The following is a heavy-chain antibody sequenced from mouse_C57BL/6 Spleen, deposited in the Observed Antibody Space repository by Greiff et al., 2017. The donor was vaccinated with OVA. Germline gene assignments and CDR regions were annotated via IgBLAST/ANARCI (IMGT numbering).Heavy chain of an antibody. CDR2: IYPRDGST. D-gene: IGHD3-2*02. CDR3: ARDSSGYGWYFDV. J-gene: IGHJ1*03. V-gene: IGHV1-85*01. CDR1: GYTFTSYD. Sequence: VQLQQSGPELVKPGASVKLSCKASGYTFTSYDINWVKQRPGQGLAWIGWIYPRDGSTKYNEKFKGKATLTVDTSSSTAYMELHSLTSEDSAVYFCARDSSGYGWYFDVWGTGTTVTVSS.